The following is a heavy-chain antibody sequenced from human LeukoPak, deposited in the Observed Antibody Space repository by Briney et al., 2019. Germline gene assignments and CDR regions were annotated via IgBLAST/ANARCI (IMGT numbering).Heavy chain of an antibody. CDR3: ARTRTYYYDSSGSPGDY. Sequence: ASVKVSCKASGYTFTSYGISWVRQAPGQGLEWMGWISAYNGNTNYAQKPQGRVTMTTDTSTSTAYMELRSLRSDDTAVYYCARTRTYYYDSSGSPGDYWGQGTLVTVSS. D-gene: IGHD3-22*01. J-gene: IGHJ4*02. CDR2: ISAYNGNT. V-gene: IGHV1-18*01. CDR1: GYTFTSYG.